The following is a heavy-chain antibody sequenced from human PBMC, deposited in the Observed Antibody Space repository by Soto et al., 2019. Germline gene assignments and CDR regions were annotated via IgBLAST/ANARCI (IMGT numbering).Heavy chain of an antibody. CDR1: GYTFTSYA. J-gene: IGHJ4*02. V-gene: IGHV1-18*04. CDR3: ARAAGTTSDFDY. CDR2: ISNYNGNT. Sequence: QVQLVQSGAEVKRPGASVKVSCKASGYTFTSYAFSWVRQAPGQGLEWMGWISNYNGNTNYAQKLQGRVTMTTDTSTSTAYMELRSLRSDDTAVYFCARAAGTTSDFDYWGQGTLVTVAS. D-gene: IGHD4-17*01.